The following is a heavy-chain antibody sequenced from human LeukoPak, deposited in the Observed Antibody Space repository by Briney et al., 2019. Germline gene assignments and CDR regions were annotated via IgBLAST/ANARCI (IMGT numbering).Heavy chain of an antibody. J-gene: IGHJ6*02. CDR1: DDSLTSGSHY. V-gene: IGHV4-61*02. D-gene: IGHD2-2*01. CDR3: ARMRIIVVPAAKFRHFYYGMDV. CDR2: IFVNGST. Sequence: SQTLSLTCTVSDDSLTSGSHYWSWIRQPAGKGLEWIGRIFVNGSTNYNPSLTIRVTISADTSKSQFSPKLTSVTAADAAVYYCARMRIIVVPAAKFRHFYYGMDVWGQGTTVTVSS.